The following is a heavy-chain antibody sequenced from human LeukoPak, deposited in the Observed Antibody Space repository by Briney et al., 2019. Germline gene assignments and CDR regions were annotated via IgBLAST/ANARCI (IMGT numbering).Heavy chain of an antibody. CDR2: ISSSGSTI. CDR1: GFTFSDYY. V-gene: IGHV3-11*01. CDR3: ARGNTYYYDRKYFDY. Sequence: GGSLRLSCAASGFTFSDYYMSWIRQAPGKGLEWASYISSSGSTIYYADSVKGRFTISRDNAKNSLYLQMNSLRAEDTAVYYCARGNTYYYDRKYFDYWGQGTLVTVSS. J-gene: IGHJ4*02. D-gene: IGHD3-22*01.